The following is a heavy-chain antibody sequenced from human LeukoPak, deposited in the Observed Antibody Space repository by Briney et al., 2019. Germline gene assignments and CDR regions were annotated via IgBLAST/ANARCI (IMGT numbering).Heavy chain of an antibody. CDR2: IKQDRSEK. CDR1: GFTFSSYW. CDR3: ARFVVVPAAIRYFDY. V-gene: IGHV3-7*01. J-gene: IGHJ4*02. Sequence: PGESLRLSCAASGFTFSSYWMSWVRQAPGKGLEWVANIKQDRSEKYYVDSVKGRFTISRDNAKNSLYLQMNSLRAEDTAVYYCARFVVVPAAIRYFDYWGQGTLVTVSS. D-gene: IGHD2-2*02.